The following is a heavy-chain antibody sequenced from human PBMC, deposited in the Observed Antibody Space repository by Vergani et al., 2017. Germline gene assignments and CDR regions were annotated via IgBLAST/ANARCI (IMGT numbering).Heavy chain of an antibody. Sequence: QVQLQQWGAGLLKPSETLSLTCAVYGGSFSGYYWSWIRQPPGKGLEWIGEINHSGSTNYNTSLKSRVTLAVDTSKNQFSLKLSSVTAADTAVYYCARGYTHWNPGLDYWGQGTLVTVSS. CDR3: ARGYTHWNPGLDY. V-gene: IGHV4-34*01. CDR2: INHSGST. D-gene: IGHD1-1*01. J-gene: IGHJ4*02. CDR1: GGSFSGYY.